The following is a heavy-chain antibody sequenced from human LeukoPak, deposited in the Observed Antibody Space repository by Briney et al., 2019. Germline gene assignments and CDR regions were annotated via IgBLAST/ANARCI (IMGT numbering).Heavy chain of an antibody. CDR2: ISSGSRTI. CDR3: ARDRIAVAGLYYFDH. D-gene: IGHD6-19*01. CDR1: GFTFSNYG. Sequence: PGGSLRLSCAASGFTFSNYGMNWVRQAPGKGLEWVSYISSGSRTIYYADSVKGRFTISRDNAKNSLYLQMNSLRAEDTAVYYCARDRIAVAGLYYFDHWGQGTLVTVSS. V-gene: IGHV3-48*04. J-gene: IGHJ4*02.